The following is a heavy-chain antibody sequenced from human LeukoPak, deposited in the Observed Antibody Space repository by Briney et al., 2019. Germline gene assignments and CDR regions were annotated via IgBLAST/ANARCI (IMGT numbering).Heavy chain of an antibody. CDR3: AKDYPASNGYCSGGSCTIFDY. J-gene: IGHJ4*02. Sequence: PSETLSLTCTVSGGSISSVYWSWIRQPAGKGLEWIGRMFASGSTNYNPSLKRRVTMSLDTSKNQFSLNLSSVTAADTAVYYCAKDYPASNGYCSGGSCTIFDYWGQGTLVTVSS. CDR1: GGSISSVY. D-gene: IGHD2-15*01. CDR2: MFASGST. V-gene: IGHV4-4*07.